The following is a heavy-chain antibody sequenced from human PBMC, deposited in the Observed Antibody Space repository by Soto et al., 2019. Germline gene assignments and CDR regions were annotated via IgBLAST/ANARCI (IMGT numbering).Heavy chain of an antibody. J-gene: IGHJ4*02. CDR1: GFTFSLSA. V-gene: IGHV3-23*01. CDR2: ISGGGGST. CDR3: AKGPEYDILTGCDY. Sequence: EVQLLESGGGIVQPGESLRLSCVASGFTFSLSAMSWVRQAPGRGLEWVSCISGGGGSTEYTDSVKGRFTISRDNSKDTVHLQMNSLRAEDTAVYYCAKGPEYDILTGCDYWGQGGLVTVSS. D-gene: IGHD3-9*01.